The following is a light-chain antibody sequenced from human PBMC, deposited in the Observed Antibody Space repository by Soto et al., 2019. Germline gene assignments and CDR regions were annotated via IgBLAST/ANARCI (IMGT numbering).Light chain of an antibody. Sequence: QSALTQPASVSGSPGQSITISCTGTSSDVGGYNYVSWYQHHPGKAPKLMICDVTNRPSGVSNRFSGSKAGNTASLTISGLQAEDEADYYCSSYTSSTTVLFGGGTKLTVL. CDR3: SSYTSSTTVL. J-gene: IGLJ2*01. CDR1: SSDVGGYNY. V-gene: IGLV2-14*01. CDR2: DVT.